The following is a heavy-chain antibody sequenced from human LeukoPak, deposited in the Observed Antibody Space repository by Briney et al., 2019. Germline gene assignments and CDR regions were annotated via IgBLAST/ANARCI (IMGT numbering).Heavy chain of an antibody. CDR1: GFSFSSYT. V-gene: IGHV3-21*01. CDR2: ISSSTYI. CDR3: ARRGITSRPVIDYYMDV. D-gene: IGHD6-6*01. J-gene: IGHJ6*03. Sequence: PGGSLRLSCAASGFSFSSYTLNWVRQAPGKGLEWVSSISSSTYIYYADSLKGRFTISRDNAKNSLYLQMNSLRVEDTAVYYCARRGITSRPVIDYYMDVWGKGTTVTISS.